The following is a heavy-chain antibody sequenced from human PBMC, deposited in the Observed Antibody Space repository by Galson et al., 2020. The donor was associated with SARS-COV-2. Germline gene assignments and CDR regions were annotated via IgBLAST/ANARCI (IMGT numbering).Heavy chain of an antibody. J-gene: IGHJ3*02. Sequence: GGSLRLSCAASRFTFSTYAMSWVHQAPGRGLEWVSAISGSGGITDYADSVKGRFTISRDNSKYTLFLQMNSLRAEDTAVYYCAKVYGSGSYHAFDIWGQGTMVTVSS. CDR3: AKVYGSGSYHAFDI. CDR1: RFTFSTYA. D-gene: IGHD3-10*01. V-gene: IGHV3-23*01. CDR2: ISGSGGIT.